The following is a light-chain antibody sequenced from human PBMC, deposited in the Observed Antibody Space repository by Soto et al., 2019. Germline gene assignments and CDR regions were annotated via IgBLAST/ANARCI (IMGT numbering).Light chain of an antibody. Sequence: QAVVTQPPSVSAAPGQKVTISCSGSSSNIGNDYVSWFQQFPGAAPKLLIYGNSNRPSGVPDRFSGSKSGTSASLAITGLQAEDEADYYCQSYDSSLSGSVFGGGTKVTVL. J-gene: IGLJ3*02. CDR2: GNS. CDR3: QSYDSSLSGSV. CDR1: SSNIGNDYV. V-gene: IGLV1-40*01.